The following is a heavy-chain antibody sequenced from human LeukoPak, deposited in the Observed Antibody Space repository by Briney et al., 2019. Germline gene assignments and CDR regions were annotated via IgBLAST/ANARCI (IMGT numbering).Heavy chain of an antibody. CDR1: GFTFSSYW. V-gene: IGHV3-7*01. CDR2: IKADGSGQ. CDR3: TGISLRENLDY. Sequence: PGGSLRLSCTASGFTFSSYWMNWIRQAPGKGLEWVANIKADGSGQYYVDSVKGRFTVSRDNARDSLYLQMNSLRAEDTALYYCTGISLRENLDYWGQGTLVTVSS. D-gene: IGHD3-3*01. J-gene: IGHJ4*02.